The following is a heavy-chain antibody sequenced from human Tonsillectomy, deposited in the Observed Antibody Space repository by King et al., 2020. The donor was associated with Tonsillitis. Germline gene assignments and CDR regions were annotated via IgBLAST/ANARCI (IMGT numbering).Heavy chain of an antibody. CDR2: INSDGSST. D-gene: IGHD1-1*01. Sequence: VQLVESGGGLVQPGGSLRLSCAASGFTFSSYWMHWVRQAPGKGLVWVSRINSDGSSTSYADSVKGRFTISRDNAKNTLYLQMNSLRAEDTAVYYWAREVPIYYSYMDVWGKGTTVTVSS. CDR3: AREVPIYYSYMDV. J-gene: IGHJ6*03. CDR1: GFTFSSYW. V-gene: IGHV3-74*01.